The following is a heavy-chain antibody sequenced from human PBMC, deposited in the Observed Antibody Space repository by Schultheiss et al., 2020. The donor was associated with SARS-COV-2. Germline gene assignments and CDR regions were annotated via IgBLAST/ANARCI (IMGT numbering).Heavy chain of an antibody. Sequence: SETLSLTCTVSGGSISSGGYYWSWIRQPPGKGLEWIGEINHSGSTNYNPSLKSRVTISVDTSKNQFSLKLSSVTAADTAVYYCARGGGIRFLEWLFYLDYWGQGTLVTVSS. CDR3: ARGGGIRFLEWLFYLDY. V-gene: IGHV4-39*07. CDR2: INHSGST. CDR1: GGSISSGGYY. D-gene: IGHD3-3*01. J-gene: IGHJ4*02.